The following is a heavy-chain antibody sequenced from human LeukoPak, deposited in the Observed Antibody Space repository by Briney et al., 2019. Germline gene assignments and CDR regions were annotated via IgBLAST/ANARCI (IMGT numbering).Heavy chain of an antibody. D-gene: IGHD1-26*01. V-gene: IGHV1-18*01. J-gene: IGHJ6*02. CDR2: ISAYNGNT. CDR1: GYTFSNYG. CDR3: ARGIVGATALMDV. Sequence: GASVKVSCKASGYTFSNYGISWVRQAPGQGREWMGWISAYNGNTKYAQRFQGRVTMTTDTSTSTAHMELRSLISEDTAVYFCARGIVGATALMDVWGQGNTVTVSS.